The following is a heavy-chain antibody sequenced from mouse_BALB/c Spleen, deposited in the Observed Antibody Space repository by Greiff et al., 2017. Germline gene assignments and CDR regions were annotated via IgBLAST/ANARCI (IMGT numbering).Heavy chain of an antibody. J-gene: IGHJ3*01. Sequence: EVQLQESGTVLARPGASVKMSCKASGYTFTSYWMHWVKQRPGQGLEWIGAIYPGNSDTSYNQKFKGKAKLTAVTSTSTAYMELSSLTNEDSAVYYCTRPEGYDSPFAYWGQGTLVTVSA. CDR1: GYTFTSYW. CDR3: TRPEGYDSPFAY. CDR2: IYPGNSDT. D-gene: IGHD2-4*01. V-gene: IGHV1-5*01.